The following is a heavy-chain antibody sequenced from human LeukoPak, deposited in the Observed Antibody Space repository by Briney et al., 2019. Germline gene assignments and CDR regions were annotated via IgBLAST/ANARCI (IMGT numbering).Heavy chain of an antibody. V-gene: IGHV3-23*01. J-gene: IGHJ6*02. CDR2: ISGSGAST. CDR1: GLTFSSYA. D-gene: IGHD4-17*01. Sequence: GGSLGLSCAVPGLTFSSYAMSWVRQAPGKGLEWVSAISGSGASTYYADSVKGRFTISRDNSKNTLYLQMHSLRAEDTAVYYCAKTTVTYYYYYGMDVWGQGTTVTVSS. CDR3: AKTTVTYYYYYGMDV.